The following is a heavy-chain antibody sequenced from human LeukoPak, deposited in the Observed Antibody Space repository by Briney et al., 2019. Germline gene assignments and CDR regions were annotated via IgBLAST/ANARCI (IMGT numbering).Heavy chain of an antibody. Sequence: PSETLSLTCIVSGVSISSGDYYWSWIRQPPGKDLEWIGYIYYGGTTFYNPSLKGRVSMSMGTSKNQFSLKLSSVTAADTAVYSCARSPVGASCFDYWGQGSLVTVSS. CDR3: ARSPVGASCFDY. V-gene: IGHV4-30-4*08. CDR1: GVSISSGDYY. CDR2: IYYGGTT. D-gene: IGHD1-26*01. J-gene: IGHJ4*02.